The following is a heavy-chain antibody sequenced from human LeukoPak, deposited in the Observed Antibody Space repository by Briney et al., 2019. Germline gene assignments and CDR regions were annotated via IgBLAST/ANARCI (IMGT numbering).Heavy chain of an antibody. Sequence: GGSLRLSCAASGFTFSSYAMHWDRQAPGKVLEWVTVISYDGNNKYYAASVKGRFTISRDNSKNMLYLQTNSLRAEDTAVYYCAKERRTMVRGVIITIHYFDYWGQGTLVTVSS. V-gene: IGHV3-30-3*01. CDR3: AKERRTMVRGVIITIHYFDY. D-gene: IGHD3-10*01. CDR1: GFTFSSYA. J-gene: IGHJ4*02. CDR2: ISYDGNNK.